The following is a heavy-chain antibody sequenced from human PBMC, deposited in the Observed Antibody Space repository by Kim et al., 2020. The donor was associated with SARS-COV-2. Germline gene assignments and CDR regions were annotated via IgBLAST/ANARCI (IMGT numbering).Heavy chain of an antibody. J-gene: IGHJ5*02. CDR1: GFTFISHF. D-gene: IGHD1-26*01. Sequence: GGSLRLSCAASGFTFISHFMHWFRQAPGNGLEFVALISYEGSTQRYTDSVKGRFTVSRDNSKNILFLQMNSLRPEDTAVYYCARNLVGDTDLGPWGQGTLVTVSS. CDR2: ISYEGSTQ. V-gene: IGHV3-30*03. CDR3: ARNLVGDTDLGP.